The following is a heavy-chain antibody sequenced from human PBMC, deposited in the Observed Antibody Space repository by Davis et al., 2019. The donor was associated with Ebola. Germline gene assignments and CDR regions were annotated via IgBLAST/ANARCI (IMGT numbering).Heavy chain of an antibody. V-gene: IGHV3-30*02. CDR3: ARDSDDYSFDY. CDR1: GFTFSSTW. J-gene: IGHJ4*02. Sequence: PGGSLRLSCAASGFTFSSTWMHWVRQAPGRGLEWVAFVRSHGSDDHYADSVKGRFTISRDNSKNTLYLQMNSLRPEDTAVYYCARDSDDYSFDYWGQGTLVIVSS. D-gene: IGHD4-11*01. CDR2: VRSHGSDD.